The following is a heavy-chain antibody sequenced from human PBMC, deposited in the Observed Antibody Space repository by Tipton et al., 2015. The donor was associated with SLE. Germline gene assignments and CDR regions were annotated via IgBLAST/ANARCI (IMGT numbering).Heavy chain of an antibody. V-gene: IGHV4-59*01. CDR1: DGSISTYY. Sequence: TLSLTCTVSDGSISTYYWNWIRQPPGKGLEWIGYIYYSGSTNYNPSLKSRVTISVEASKNQFSLELSSVTAADTAVYYCASNNWSYGYFRHWGQGTLVTVSS. J-gene: IGHJ1*01. CDR2: IYYSGST. D-gene: IGHD1-20*01. CDR3: ASNNWSYGYFRH.